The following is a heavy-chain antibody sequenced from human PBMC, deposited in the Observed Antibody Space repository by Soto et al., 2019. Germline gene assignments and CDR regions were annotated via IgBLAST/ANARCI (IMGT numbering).Heavy chain of an antibody. V-gene: IGHV3-11*06. J-gene: IGHJ4*02. CDR1: GFSFSDYY. Sequence: QVQLVESGGGLVKPGGSLRLSCAASGFSFSDYYIHWIRQAPGKGLQWLSYISTSSTYTNYADSMKGRITISRDNAKNSVYLQMDSLRAEDSAVYYCARAPTIAARKFDNWGQGTQVTVSS. CDR3: ARAPTIAARKFDN. D-gene: IGHD6-13*01. CDR2: ISTSSTYT.